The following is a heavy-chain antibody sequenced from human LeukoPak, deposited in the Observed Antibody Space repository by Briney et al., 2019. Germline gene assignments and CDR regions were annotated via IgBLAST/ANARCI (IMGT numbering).Heavy chain of an antibody. CDR3: ARGRHYYDSRPIDY. Sequence: SETLSLTCAVYGGSFSGYYWSWIRQPPGKGLEWIGEINHSGSNNYNPSLKSRVTISVDTSKNQFSLKLSSVTAADTAVYYCARGRHYYDSRPIDYWGQGTLVTVSS. J-gene: IGHJ4*02. CDR2: INHSGSN. CDR1: GGSFSGYY. D-gene: IGHD3-22*01. V-gene: IGHV4-34*01.